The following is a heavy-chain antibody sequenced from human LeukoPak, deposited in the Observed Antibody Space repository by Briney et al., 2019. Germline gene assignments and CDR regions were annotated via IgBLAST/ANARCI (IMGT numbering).Heavy chain of an antibody. Sequence: ASVKVSCKASGYTFTSYDINWVRQASGQGLEWMGWMNPNSGGTNYAQKFQGRVTMTRDTSISTAYMELSRLRSDDTAVYYCARGSLSSRDFDYWGQGTLVTVSS. J-gene: IGHJ4*02. V-gene: IGHV1-2*02. D-gene: IGHD6-13*01. CDR1: GYTFTSYD. CDR3: ARGSLSSRDFDY. CDR2: MNPNSGGT.